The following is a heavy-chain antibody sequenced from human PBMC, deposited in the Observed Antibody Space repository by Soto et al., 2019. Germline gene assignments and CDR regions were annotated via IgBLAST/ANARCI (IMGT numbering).Heavy chain of an antibody. CDR3: ARTSDIVVVPAATEYNWFDP. CDR1: GGSISSGGYY. Sequence: PSETLSLTCTVSGGSISSGGYYWSWIRQHPGKGLEWIGYIYYSGSTYYNPSLKSRVTISVDTSKNQFSLKLSSVTAADTAVYYCARTSDIVVVPAATEYNWFDPWAREPWSPSPQ. J-gene: IGHJ5*02. V-gene: IGHV4-31*03. CDR2: IYYSGST. D-gene: IGHD2-2*01.